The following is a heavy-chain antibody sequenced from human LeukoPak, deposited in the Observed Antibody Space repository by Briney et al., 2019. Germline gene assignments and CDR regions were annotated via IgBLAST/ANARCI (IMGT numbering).Heavy chain of an antibody. D-gene: IGHD1-26*01. CDR3: AKDQSGTYHIFDS. J-gene: IGHJ4*02. V-gene: IGHV3-21*01. CDR2: IYSGGDNI. CDR1: GFAFNSYR. Sequence: GGSLRLSCTASGFAFNSYRMNWVRQAPGKGLEWVSTIYSGGDNIYYADAVKGRFTISRDNAKTTLYLEMNSLRAEDTAVYYCAKDQSGTYHIFDSWGQGTRVTVSS.